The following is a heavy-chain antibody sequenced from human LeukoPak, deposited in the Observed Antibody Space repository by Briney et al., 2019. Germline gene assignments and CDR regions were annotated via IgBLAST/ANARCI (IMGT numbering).Heavy chain of an antibody. CDR3: TTRSGDFWSGFVN. J-gene: IGHJ4*02. CDR1: GNSLSELS. D-gene: IGHD3-3*01. CDR2: FDPEEAKM. Sequence: ASVTVSCKVSGNSLSELSILGVRQAPGKGLECMGGFDPEEAKMVYAQNFQGRVTMTEDTSTQTAYMELSGLTSDDTAVYYCTTRSGDFWSGFVNWGQGTLVTVSS. V-gene: IGHV1-24*01.